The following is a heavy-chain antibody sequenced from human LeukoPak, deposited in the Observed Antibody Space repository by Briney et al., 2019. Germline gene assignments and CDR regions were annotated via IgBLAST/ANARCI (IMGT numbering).Heavy chain of an antibody. CDR3: ARYRFVVGATDSFDI. Sequence: GGSLRLSCAASGFTFSSYSRKWLRQAPEKRLECASSISSSSTYIYYADSVRFRFTSSRDNDRKSLSLQMNSLRPEDTAVYECARYRFVVGATDSFDIWGQGTMVTVSS. CDR2: ISSSSTYI. J-gene: IGHJ3*02. D-gene: IGHD1-26*01. CDR1: GFTFSSYS. V-gene: IGHV3-21*01.